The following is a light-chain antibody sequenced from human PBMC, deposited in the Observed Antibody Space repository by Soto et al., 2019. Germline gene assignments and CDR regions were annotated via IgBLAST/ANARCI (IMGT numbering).Light chain of an antibody. Sequence: QSALTQPASVSGSPGQSITISCTGTSSDVGGYNYVSWYQHHPGKAPKLMIYDDSNRPSGVSNRFSGSKSGNTASLTISGLQAEDEADYYCSSYTSSDTYVALGGGTKLTVL. CDR1: SSDVGGYNY. V-gene: IGLV2-14*03. CDR3: SSYTSSDTYVA. J-gene: IGLJ2*01. CDR2: DDS.